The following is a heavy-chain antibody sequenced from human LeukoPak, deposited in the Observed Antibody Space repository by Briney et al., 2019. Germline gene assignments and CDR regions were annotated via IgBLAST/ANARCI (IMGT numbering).Heavy chain of an antibody. CDR1: GFTFTSSA. D-gene: IGHD6-19*01. CDR3: AAGRSGWYYYGMDV. Sequence: ASVKVSCKASGFTFTSSAMQWVRQARGQRLEWIGWIVVGSGNTNYAQKFQERVTITRDMSTSTAYMELSSLRSEDTAVYYCAAGRSGWYYYGMDVWGQGTTVTVSS. J-gene: IGHJ6*02. CDR2: IVVGSGNT. V-gene: IGHV1-58*02.